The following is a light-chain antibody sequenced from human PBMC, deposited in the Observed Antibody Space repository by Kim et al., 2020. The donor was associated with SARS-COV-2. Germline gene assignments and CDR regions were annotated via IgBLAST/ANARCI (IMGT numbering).Light chain of an antibody. CDR3: QQYNMSPWT. V-gene: IGKV3-20*01. CDR1: QTSGSSY. Sequence: SSGDRATLSCRASQTSGSSYLAWYQKKPGQAPRLLIHGSSNRASGVPDRFEGTGSGTDFTLTVSRLEPEDFAVYYCQQYNMSPWTFGQGTKVDIK. CDR2: GSS. J-gene: IGKJ1*01.